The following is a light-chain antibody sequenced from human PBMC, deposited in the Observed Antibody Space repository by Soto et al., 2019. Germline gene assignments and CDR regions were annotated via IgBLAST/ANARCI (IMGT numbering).Light chain of an antibody. V-gene: IGKV3-20*01. CDR2: GAS. J-gene: IGKJ1*01. Sequence: EIVLMQSPGTLSLSPGERATLSCRASQSVSGTYLAWYQHKLGQAPRLLIYGASSKASGIPDRFSGSGSGTDFTLTISRLEPEDFAVYYCQQYGSSPRSFGQGTKVEVK. CDR1: QSVSGTY. CDR3: QQYGSSPRS.